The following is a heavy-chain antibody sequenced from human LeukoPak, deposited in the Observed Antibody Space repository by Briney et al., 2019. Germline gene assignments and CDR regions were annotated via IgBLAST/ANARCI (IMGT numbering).Heavy chain of an antibody. D-gene: IGHD3-10*02. CDR1: GFTLSSNW. CDR3: AELGITMIGGV. Sequence: GGSVRLSCAASGFTLSSNWMSWVRQAPGKGLEWVSYISSSGSTIYYADSVKGRFTISRDNAKNSLYLQMNSLRAEDTAVYYCAELGITMIGGVWGKGTTVTISS. J-gene: IGHJ6*04. V-gene: IGHV3-48*04. CDR2: ISSSGSTI.